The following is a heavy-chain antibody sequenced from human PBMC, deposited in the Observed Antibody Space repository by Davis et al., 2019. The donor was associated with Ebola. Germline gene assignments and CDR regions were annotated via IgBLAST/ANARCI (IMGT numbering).Heavy chain of an antibody. J-gene: IGHJ3*02. D-gene: IGHD1-20*01. CDR1: GYSFNDQW. CDR3: ASLRRTITGMDDAFDI. CDR2: IFPRDSDT. V-gene: IGHV5-51*01. Sequence: GESLKISCKGSGYSFNDQWIGWVRQMPGKGLEWMGIIFPRDSDTVYSPSFQGQVNISVDKSITTAYLQWNSLKASDTAMYYCASLRRTITGMDDAFDIWGQGTMVTVSS.